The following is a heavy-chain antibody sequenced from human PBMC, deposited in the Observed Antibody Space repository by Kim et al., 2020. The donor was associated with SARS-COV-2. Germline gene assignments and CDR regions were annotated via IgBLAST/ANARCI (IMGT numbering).Heavy chain of an antibody. V-gene: IGHV4-39*01. D-gene: IGHD3-10*01. J-gene: IGHJ6*02. Sequence: SETLSLTCTVSGGSISSSCYYWGWLRQPPGKGLELIATMYYTGRTYYNPSLESLVTLSVDTSKNAVSLKLTPVTAADTAVYYCARQTSSGFGEDNDGGG. CDR2: MYYTGRT. CDR1: GGSISSSCYY. CDR3: ARQTSSGFGEDNDG.